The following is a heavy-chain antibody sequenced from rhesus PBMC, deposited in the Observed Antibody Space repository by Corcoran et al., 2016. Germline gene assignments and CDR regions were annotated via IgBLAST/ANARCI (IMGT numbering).Heavy chain of an antibody. Sequence: QLQLQESGPGLVKPSETLSLTCAVSGYSIRSGYGWSWIRQPLGKGLEWIGYISYSGCTSSNPSLKSRVTISRDTSKNQFSLKLSSVTAADTAVYYCARSRYSGSYLDYWGQGVLVTVSS. V-gene: IGHV4-122*02. J-gene: IGHJ4*01. CDR1: GYSIRSGYG. CDR2: ISYSGCT. D-gene: IGHD3-16*01. CDR3: ARSRYSGSYLDY.